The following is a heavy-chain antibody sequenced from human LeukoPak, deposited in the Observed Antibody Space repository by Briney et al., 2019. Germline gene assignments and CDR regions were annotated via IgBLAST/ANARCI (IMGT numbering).Heavy chain of an antibody. D-gene: IGHD2-21*01. Sequence: ASVNVSCMAYGYTFTGYYMHWVRQAPGQGREWMGWINPNSGGTNYAQKLQGRVTMTTDTSTSTAYMELRSLRSDDTAVYYCARVSVVVIANPHWAFDIWGQGTMVTVSS. CDR2: INPNSGGT. V-gene: IGHV1-2*02. CDR3: ARVSVVVIANPHWAFDI. J-gene: IGHJ3*02. CDR1: GYTFTGYY.